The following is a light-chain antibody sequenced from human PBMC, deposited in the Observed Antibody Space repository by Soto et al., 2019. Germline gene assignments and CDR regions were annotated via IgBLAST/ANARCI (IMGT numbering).Light chain of an antibody. CDR1: SSDVGGYNY. V-gene: IGLV2-8*01. Sequence: QSALTQPPSASGSPGQSVTISCTGTSSDVGGYNYVSWYQLHPGKAPKLMIYGVTKRPSGVPDRFSGSKSGNTASLTVSGLQAEDEADYYRSSYAGSNNYVVGTGTKSPA. J-gene: IGLJ1*01. CDR2: GVT. CDR3: SSYAGSNNYV.